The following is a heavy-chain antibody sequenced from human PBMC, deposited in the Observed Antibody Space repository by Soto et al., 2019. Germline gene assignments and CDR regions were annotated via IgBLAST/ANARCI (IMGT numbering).Heavy chain of an antibody. J-gene: IGHJ2*01. Sequence: QAQLQQWGAGLLKPSETLSLTCAVYGGSISGYYWSWIRQPPGKGLEWIGEINDSGSNNYNPSLKSRVTISVDTSKNQFSLKLSSVNAADMAVYYCARGRTVSMYSMYWDSGWYFELWGRGTLVTVS. D-gene: IGHD2-8*02. CDR3: ARGRTVSMYSMYWDSGWYFEL. CDR1: GGSISGYY. CDR2: INDSGSN. V-gene: IGHV4-34*01.